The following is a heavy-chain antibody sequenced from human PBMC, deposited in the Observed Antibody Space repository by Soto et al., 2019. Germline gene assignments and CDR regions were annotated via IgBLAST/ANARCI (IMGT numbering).Heavy chain of an antibody. CDR2: INAGNGNT. J-gene: IGHJ5*02. D-gene: IGHD1-1*01. V-gene: IGHV1-3*01. CDR3: ARGGGYVLFDP. CDR1: GYTFTSYA. Sequence: ASVKVSCKASGYTFTSYAMHWVRQAPGQRLEWMGWINAGNGNTKYSQKFQGRVTITRDTFASTAYMELSSLRSEDTAVYYCARGGGYVLFDPWGQGTLVTVSS.